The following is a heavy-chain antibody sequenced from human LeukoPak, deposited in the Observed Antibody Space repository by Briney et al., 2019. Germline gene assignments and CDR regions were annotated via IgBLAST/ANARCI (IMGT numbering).Heavy chain of an antibody. J-gene: IGHJ6*03. CDR2: IKQDGSEK. CDR1: GFTFSSYW. Sequence: GGSLRLSCAASGFTFSSYWMSWVRQAPGKGLEWVANIKQDGSEKYYVDSVKGRFTISRDNAKNSLYLQMNSLRAEDTAVYYCARVGRPNYYYYMDVWGKGTTVTVSS. V-gene: IGHV3-7*01. CDR3: ARVGRPNYYYYMDV.